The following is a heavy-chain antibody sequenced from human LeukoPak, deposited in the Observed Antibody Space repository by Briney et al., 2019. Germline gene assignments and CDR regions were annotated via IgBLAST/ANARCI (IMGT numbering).Heavy chain of an antibody. CDR2: IYYSGST. V-gene: IGHV4-39*01. D-gene: IGHD3-10*01. CDR1: GGSIGSSSYY. J-gene: IGHJ4*02. CDR3: ARPFYYGSGSYRGRPAPAYFDY. Sequence: SETLSLTCTVSGGSIGSSSYYWGWIRQPPGKGLEWIGSIYYSGSTYYNPSLKSRVTISVDTSKNQFSLKLSSVTAADTAVYYCARPFYYGSGSYRGRPAPAYFDYWGQGTLVTVSS.